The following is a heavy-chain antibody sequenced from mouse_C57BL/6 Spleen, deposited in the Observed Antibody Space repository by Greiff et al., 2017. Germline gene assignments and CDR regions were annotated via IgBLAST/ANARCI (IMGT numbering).Heavy chain of an antibody. CDR1: GYTFTSYW. J-gene: IGHJ2*01. D-gene: IGHD1-1*01. V-gene: IGHV1-69*01. CDR2: IDPSDSYT. CDR3: ARGTAVVAPFDY. Sequence: QVQLQQPGAELVMPGASVKLSCKASGYTFTSYWMHWVKQRPGQGLEWIGEIDPSDSYTNYNQKFKGKSTLTVDKSSSTAYMQLSSLTSEESAVDYCARGTAVVAPFDYWGQGTTRTVSS.